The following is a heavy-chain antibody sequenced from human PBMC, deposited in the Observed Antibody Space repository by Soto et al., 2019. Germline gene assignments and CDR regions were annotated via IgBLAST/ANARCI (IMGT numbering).Heavy chain of an antibody. Sequence: ESGGGLVKPGGSLRLSCAASGFTFSSYSMNWVRQAPGKGLEWVSSISSSSSYIYYADSVKGRFTISRDNDKNSLYLQMNSLRAEDTAVYYCSRDLTTVHWYFDLWGRGTLVTVSS. CDR3: SRDLTTVHWYFDL. D-gene: IGHD4-17*01. J-gene: IGHJ2*01. CDR1: GFTFSSYS. V-gene: IGHV3-21*01. CDR2: ISSSSSYI.